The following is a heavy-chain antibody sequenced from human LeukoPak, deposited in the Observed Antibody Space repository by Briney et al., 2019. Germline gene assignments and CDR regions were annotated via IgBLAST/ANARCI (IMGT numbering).Heavy chain of an antibody. Sequence: ASLTVSCKASGYTFTDYYMHWVRLAPGQGLAWLGWINTNSGGTNYAQKFQGRVTMTRDTSISTAYMELSRLRSDDTAVYYCARDFALHARYYYGMDVWGQGTTVTVSS. J-gene: IGHJ6*02. V-gene: IGHV1-2*02. CDR1: GYTFTDYY. CDR2: INTNSGGT. D-gene: IGHD2-2*01. CDR3: ARDFALHARYYYGMDV.